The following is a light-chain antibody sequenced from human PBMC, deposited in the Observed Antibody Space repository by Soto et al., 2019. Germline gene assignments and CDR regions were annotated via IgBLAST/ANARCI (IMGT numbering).Light chain of an antibody. CDR3: QQANSFPIT. CDR2: KAS. CDR1: QSISSW. J-gene: IGKJ5*01. Sequence: DIQITQSPCTLSASVGDGVTITFRASQSISSWLAWYQQKPGKAPKLLIYKASSLQSGVPSRFSGSGSGTEFTLTISSLQPDDFATYYCQQANSFPITFGQGTRLEIK. V-gene: IGKV1-5*03.